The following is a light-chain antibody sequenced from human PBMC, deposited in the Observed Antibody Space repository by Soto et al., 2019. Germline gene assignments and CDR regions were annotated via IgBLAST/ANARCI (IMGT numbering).Light chain of an antibody. CDR2: GGS. J-gene: IGKJ2*03. V-gene: IGKV3-20*01. CDR1: QRVTRTY. Sequence: EIVLTQSPVTLSLSPGERATLSCRASQRVTRTYLAGYQQKPGQSPRLIIYGGSTRASGFPDRFSGGGSGTDFTLTISRLEPEDSAVYYCHCQQFDSSRVYSFGQGTKLEI. CDR3: QQFDSSRVYS.